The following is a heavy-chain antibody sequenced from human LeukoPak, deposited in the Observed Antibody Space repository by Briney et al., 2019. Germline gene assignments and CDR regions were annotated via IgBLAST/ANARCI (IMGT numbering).Heavy chain of an antibody. Sequence: ASVKVSCKASGYTFTGYDVHWVRQAPGQGLEWMGWINPNSGGTNYAQKFQGRVTMTRDTAISTAYMDLRRLGPDDTAVYYCAGGDSSAFDIWGQGTMVTVSS. CDR2: INPNSGGT. V-gene: IGHV1-2*02. CDR1: GYTFTGYD. CDR3: AGGDSSAFDI. D-gene: IGHD3-16*01. J-gene: IGHJ3*02.